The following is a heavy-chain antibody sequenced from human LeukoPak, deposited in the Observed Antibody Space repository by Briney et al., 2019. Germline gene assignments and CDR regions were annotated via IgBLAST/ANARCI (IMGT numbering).Heavy chain of an antibody. V-gene: IGHV1-18*01. CDR2: ISAYNGNT. CDR3: ARVDYGVFWFDP. J-gene: IGHJ5*02. Sequence: ASVKVSCKASGGTFSSYAISWERQAPGQGLEWMGWISAYNGNTNYAQKLQGRVTMTTDTSTSTAYMELRSLRSDDTAVYYCARVDYGVFWFDPWGQGTLVTVSS. D-gene: IGHD4-17*01. CDR1: GGTFSSYA.